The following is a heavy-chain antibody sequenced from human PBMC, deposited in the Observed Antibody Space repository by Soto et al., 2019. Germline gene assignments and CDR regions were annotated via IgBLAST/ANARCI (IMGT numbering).Heavy chain of an antibody. D-gene: IGHD6-19*01. J-gene: IGHJ4*02. V-gene: IGHV1-2*04. CDR2: INPNSGGT. CDR3: ARESRGWYRYYFDY. Sequence: ASVKVSCKASGYTFTGYYMHWVRQAPGQGLEWMGWINPNSGGTNYAQKFQGWVTMTRDTSISTAYMELSRLRSDDTAVYYCARESRGWYRYYFDYWGQGTLVTVSS. CDR1: GYTFTGYY.